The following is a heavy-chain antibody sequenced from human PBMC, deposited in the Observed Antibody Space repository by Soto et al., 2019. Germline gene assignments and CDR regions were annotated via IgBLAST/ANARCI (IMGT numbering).Heavy chain of an antibody. CDR2: IYSSGTT. CDR1: GGSVRYGS. CDR3: VGDIGGSGWFAP. V-gene: IGHV4-61*02. D-gene: IGHD2-15*01. Sequence: PSETLSLTCTVSGGSVRYGSYYWIRQAAGKGLEWIGRIYSSGTTNYNPSLKSRVTMSVDMSKSQFSLTLRSVTAADTAVYYCVGDIGGSGWFAPWGQGTRVTVSS. J-gene: IGHJ5*02.